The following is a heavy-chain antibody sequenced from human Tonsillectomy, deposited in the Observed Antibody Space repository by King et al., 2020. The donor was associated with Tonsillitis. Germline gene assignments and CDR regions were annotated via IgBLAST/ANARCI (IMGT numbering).Heavy chain of an antibody. D-gene: IGHD1-26*01. Sequence: EVQLVESGGGLVPPGGSLRLSCAASGFTFSSYEMNWVRQAPGKGLEWVSYIGSTGYTIYYADSVRGRFTISRDNAKNSLYLQMNSLRAEDTAVYYCARDTLGGSYPLDYWGQGTLVTVSS. CDR2: IGSTGYTI. V-gene: IGHV3-48*03. J-gene: IGHJ4*02. CDR3: ARDTLGGSYPLDY. CDR1: GFTFSSYE.